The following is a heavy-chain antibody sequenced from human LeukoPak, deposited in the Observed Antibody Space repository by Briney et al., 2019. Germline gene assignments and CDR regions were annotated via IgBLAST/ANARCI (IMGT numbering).Heavy chain of an antibody. CDR3: ATSGSIRDSFDY. J-gene: IGHJ4*02. V-gene: IGHV4-38-2*01. CDR2: MYYSGST. D-gene: IGHD1-26*01. CDR1: GFTFSDYY. Sequence: PGGSLRLSCAASGFTFSDYYMSWIRQPPGKGLEWIGSMYYSGSTYYNPSLKSPVTISVDTSKNQFSLKLSSVTAADTAVFYCATSGSIRDSFDYWGQGTLVTVSS.